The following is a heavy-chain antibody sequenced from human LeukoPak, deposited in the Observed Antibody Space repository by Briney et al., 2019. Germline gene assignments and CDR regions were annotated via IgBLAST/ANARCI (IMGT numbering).Heavy chain of an antibody. Sequence: SSVKVSCKASGDTFSSYAISWVRQAPGQGLEWMGGIIPIFGTANYAQKFQGRVTITADESTSTAYMELSSLRSEDTAVYYCVNNPGYDFWSGPFDYWGQGTLVTVPS. D-gene: IGHD3-3*01. V-gene: IGHV1-69*01. CDR1: GDTFSSYA. J-gene: IGHJ4*02. CDR2: IIPIFGTA. CDR3: VNNPGYDFWSGPFDY.